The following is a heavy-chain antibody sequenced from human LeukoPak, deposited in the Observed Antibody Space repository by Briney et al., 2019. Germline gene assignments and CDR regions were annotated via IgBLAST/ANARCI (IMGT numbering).Heavy chain of an antibody. D-gene: IGHD3-22*01. CDR1: GGSISSSTYY. V-gene: IGHV4-39*07. CDR2: IYYSGNT. Sequence: SETLSLTCTVSGGSISSSTYYWGWIRQPPGKGLEWIGNIYYSGNTYYNPSLESRVTISVDTSKNQFSLKLSSVTAADTAVYYCARSGYYGSSGYFDYWGQGTLVTVSS. J-gene: IGHJ4*02. CDR3: ARSGYYGSSGYFDY.